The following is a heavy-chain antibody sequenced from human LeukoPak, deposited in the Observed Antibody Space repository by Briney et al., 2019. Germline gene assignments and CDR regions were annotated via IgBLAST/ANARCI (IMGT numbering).Heavy chain of an antibody. CDR2: FDPEDGET. D-gene: IGHD3-16*02. J-gene: IGHJ6*02. CDR3: ATDSQSPGVSLNYYYGMDV. Sequence: ASVKVSCKFSGYTLTELSMHWVRQAPGKGLGWMGGFDPEDGETIYAQKFQGRVTMTEDTSTDTAYMELSSLRSEDTAVYYCATDSQSPGVSLNYYYGMDVWGQGTTVTVSS. V-gene: IGHV1-24*01. CDR1: GYTLTELS.